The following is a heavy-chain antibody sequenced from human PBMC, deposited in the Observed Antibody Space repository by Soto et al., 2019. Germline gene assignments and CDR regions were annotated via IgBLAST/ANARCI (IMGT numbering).Heavy chain of an antibody. V-gene: IGHV3-23*01. D-gene: IGHD2-15*01. CDR1: GFTFSSYA. Sequence: PGGSLRLSCAASGFTFSSYAMSWVRQAPGKGLEWVSAISGSGGSTYYADSVKGRFTISRDNSKNTLYLQMNSLRAEDTAVYYCAKSKYCSGGSCYLEYFQHWGQGTLVTVSS. J-gene: IGHJ1*01. CDR3: AKSKYCSGGSCYLEYFQH. CDR2: ISGSGGST.